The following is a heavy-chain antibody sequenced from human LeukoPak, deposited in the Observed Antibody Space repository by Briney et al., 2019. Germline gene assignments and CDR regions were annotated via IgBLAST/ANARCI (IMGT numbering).Heavy chain of an antibody. CDR3: ARGGSGYFFDF. V-gene: IGHV3-74*01. Sequence: GGSLRLSCTSSTFTLGTYWMHWVRQVPGGGLVWVARMNADGSGTNYADSVKGRFTISRDNAKNTLSLQMNSLRAEDSAVYYCARGGSGYFFDFWGQGTLVTVSS. J-gene: IGHJ4*02. CDR2: MNADGSGT. D-gene: IGHD6-19*01. CDR1: TFTLGTYW.